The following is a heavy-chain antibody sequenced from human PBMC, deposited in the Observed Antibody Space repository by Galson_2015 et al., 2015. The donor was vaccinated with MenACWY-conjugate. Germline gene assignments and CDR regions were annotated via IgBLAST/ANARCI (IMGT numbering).Heavy chain of an antibody. CDR2: ISGSGGST. D-gene: IGHD2-15*01. Sequence: SLRLSCAASGFTFSSYAMSWVRQAPGKGLEWVSAISGSGGSTYYADSVKGRFTISRDNSKNTLYLQMNSLRAEDTAVYYCAKCGACSGGSCYSRYYYYMDVWGKGTTVTVSS. CDR1: GFTFSSYA. J-gene: IGHJ6*03. V-gene: IGHV3-23*01. CDR3: AKCGACSGGSCYSRYYYYMDV.